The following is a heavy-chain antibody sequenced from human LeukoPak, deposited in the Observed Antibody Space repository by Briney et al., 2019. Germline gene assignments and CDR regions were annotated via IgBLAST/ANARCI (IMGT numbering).Heavy chain of an antibody. CDR3: ARATRVTPNY. D-gene: IGHD4-23*01. CDR2: IRYDGSNK. CDR1: GFTFSSYG. J-gene: IGHJ4*02. V-gene: IGHV3-30*02. Sequence: GGSLRLSCAASGFTFSSYGMHWVRQAPGKGLEWVAFIRYDGSNKYYADSVKGRFTISRDNAKNSLYLQMSSLRAEDTAVYYCARATRVTPNYWGQGTLVTVSS.